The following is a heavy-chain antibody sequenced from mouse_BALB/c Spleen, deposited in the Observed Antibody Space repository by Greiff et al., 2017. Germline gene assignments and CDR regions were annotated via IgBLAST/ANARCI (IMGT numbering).Heavy chain of an antibody. D-gene: IGHD1-1*01. CDR1: GYTFTSYY. CDR3: ARDYYGSRGFDY. CDR2: IYPGNVNT. V-gene: IGHV1S56*01. J-gene: IGHJ2*01. Sequence: QVQLQQSGPELVKPGASVRISCKASGYTFTSYYIHWVKQRPGQGLEWIGWIYPGNVNTKYNEKFKGKATLTADKSSSTAYMQLSSLTSEDSAVYFCARDYYGSRGFDYWGQGTTLTVSS.